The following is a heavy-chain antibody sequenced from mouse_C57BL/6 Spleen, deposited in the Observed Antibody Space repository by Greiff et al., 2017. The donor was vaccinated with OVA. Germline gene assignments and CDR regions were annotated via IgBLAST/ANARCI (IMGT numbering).Heavy chain of an antibody. CDR2: ISDGGSYT. Sequence: EVKLMESGGGLVKPGGSLKLSCAASGFTFSSYAMSWVRQTPEKRLEWVATISDGGSYTYYPDNVKGRFTISRDNAKNNLYLQMSHLKSKDTAMYYCARVGDSSGSAYAMDYWGQGTSVTVSS. J-gene: IGHJ4*01. V-gene: IGHV5-4*03. D-gene: IGHD3-2*02. CDR3: ARVGDSSGSAYAMDY. CDR1: GFTFSSYA.